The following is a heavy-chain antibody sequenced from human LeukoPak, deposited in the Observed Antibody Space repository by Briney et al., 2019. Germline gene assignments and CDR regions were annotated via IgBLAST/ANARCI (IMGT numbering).Heavy chain of an antibody. CDR1: GFTFSSYA. CDR2: ISGSGGST. Sequence: GGSLRLSCAASGFTFSSYAMSWVRQAPGKGLEWVSAISGSGGSTYYADSVKGRFTISRDNSKNTLYLQMNSLRAEDTAVYYCATHSFTIFGLMDAFDIWGQGTMVTVSS. CDR3: ATHSFTIFGLMDAFDI. V-gene: IGHV3-23*01. J-gene: IGHJ3*02. D-gene: IGHD3-3*01.